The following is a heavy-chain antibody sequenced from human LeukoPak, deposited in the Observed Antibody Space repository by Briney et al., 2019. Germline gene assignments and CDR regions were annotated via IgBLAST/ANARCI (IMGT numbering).Heavy chain of an antibody. CDR3: AKPLAGYSSAFDY. V-gene: IGHV3-30*02. Sequence: GGSLRLSCAASGFTFSNYGVHWVRQAPGKGLEWVAFIRYDGGNKYYADSVKGRFTISRDNSKNTLYLQMGSLRAEDTALYYCAKPLAGYSSAFDYWGQGTLVTVSS. J-gene: IGHJ4*02. D-gene: IGHD5-18*01. CDR2: IRYDGGNK. CDR1: GFTFSNYG.